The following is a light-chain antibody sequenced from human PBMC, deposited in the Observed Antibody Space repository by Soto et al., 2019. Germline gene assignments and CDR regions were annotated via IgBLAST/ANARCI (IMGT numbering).Light chain of an antibody. CDR2: GAS. CDR1: QSVSSN. V-gene: IGKV3-15*01. Sequence: EIVMTQSPATLSVSPGERATLSCRASQSVSSNLAWYQQKPGQAPRLLIYGASTRSTGIPARFSGSVSGTEFTLTISSLQSEDFAGYYCQQYNNWPPMAFGQGNKVEIQ. CDR3: QQYNNWPPMA. J-gene: IGKJ1*01.